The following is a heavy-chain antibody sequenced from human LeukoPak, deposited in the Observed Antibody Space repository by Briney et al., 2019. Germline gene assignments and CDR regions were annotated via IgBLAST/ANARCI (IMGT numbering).Heavy chain of an antibody. CDR1: GFTFSSYG. J-gene: IGHJ4*02. Sequence: PGGSLRLSCAASGFTFSSYGMHWVRQAPGKGLEWVAVISYDGSNKYYADSVKGRFTISRDTSKNTPYLQMNSLRAEDTALYYCARKRATGYFDFWGQGTVVTVSS. CDR3: ARKRATGYFDF. V-gene: IGHV3-30*03. D-gene: IGHD5-12*01. CDR2: ISYDGSNK.